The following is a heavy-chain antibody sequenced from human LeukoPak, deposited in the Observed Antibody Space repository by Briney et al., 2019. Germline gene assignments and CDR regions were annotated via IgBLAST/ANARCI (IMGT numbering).Heavy chain of an antibody. D-gene: IGHD2-21*01. J-gene: IGHJ4*02. CDR1: GFTFSSYG. CDR3: ARGLGGDPVGFES. Sequence: GGSLRLSCAASGFTFSSYGMHWVRQAPGKGLEWVAVISYDGGNKYYADSVKGRFTISRDNSKNTLHLQMNSLRAEDTAVYYCARGLGGDPVGFESWGRGTLVIVSS. V-gene: IGHV3-30*03. CDR2: ISYDGGNK.